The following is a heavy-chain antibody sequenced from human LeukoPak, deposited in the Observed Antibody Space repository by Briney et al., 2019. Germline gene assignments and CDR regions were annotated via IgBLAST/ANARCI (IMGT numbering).Heavy chain of an antibody. CDR1: GGSFSVYY. V-gene: IGHV4-34*01. CDR3: ARDSGSSWYHWFDP. D-gene: IGHD6-13*01. J-gene: IGHJ5*02. Sequence: SETLSLTCAVCGGSFSVYYWSWIRQPQGKGLEWIGEINHSGSTNYNPSLKSRVTISVDTSKNQFSLKLSSVTAADTAVYYCARDSGSSWYHWFDPWGQGTLVTVSS. CDR2: INHSGST.